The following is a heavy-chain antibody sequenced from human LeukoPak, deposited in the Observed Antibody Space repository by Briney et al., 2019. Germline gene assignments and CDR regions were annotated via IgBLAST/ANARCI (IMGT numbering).Heavy chain of an antibody. J-gene: IGHJ3*02. CDR1: GGSFSGYY. CDR3: ARVAGYGAFDI. V-gene: IGHV4-34*01. D-gene: IGHD5-12*01. CDR2: INHSGRT. Sequence: SETLSLTCAGYGGSFSGYYWIWIRQPPGKGLEGIGEINHSGRTNYNPSLKSRVTISVDTSKNQFSLKLSPVTAADTAVYFCARVAGYGAFDIWGQGKMVTVSS.